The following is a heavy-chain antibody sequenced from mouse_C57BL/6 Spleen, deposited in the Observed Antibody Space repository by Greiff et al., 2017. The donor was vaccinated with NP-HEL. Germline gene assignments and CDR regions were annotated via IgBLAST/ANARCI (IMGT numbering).Heavy chain of an antibody. CDR2: INPNNGGT. Sequence: EVQLQQSGPELVKPGASVKISCKASGYTFTDYYMNWVKQSHGKSLEWIGDINPNNGGTSYNQKFKGKATLTVDKSSSTAYMELRSLTSEDSAVYYCARLDHYDGSPMDYWGQETSVTVSS. V-gene: IGHV1-26*01. CDR3: ARLDHYDGSPMDY. J-gene: IGHJ4*01. D-gene: IGHD2-3*01. CDR1: GYTFTDYY.